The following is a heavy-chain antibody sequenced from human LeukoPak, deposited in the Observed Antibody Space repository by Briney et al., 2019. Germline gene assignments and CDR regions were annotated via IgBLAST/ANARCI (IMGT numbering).Heavy chain of an antibody. D-gene: IGHD3-3*01. V-gene: IGHV4-38-2*01. CDR3: ARVGGRFLEWLLIN. J-gene: IGHJ4*02. Sequence: SETLSLTCAVSGYSISSGYYWGWIRQPPGQGLEWIGSIYHSGSTYYNPSLKSRVTISVDTSKNQFSLKLSSVTAADAAVYYCARVGGRFLEWLLINWGQGTLVTVSS. CDR2: IYHSGST. CDR1: GYSISSGYY.